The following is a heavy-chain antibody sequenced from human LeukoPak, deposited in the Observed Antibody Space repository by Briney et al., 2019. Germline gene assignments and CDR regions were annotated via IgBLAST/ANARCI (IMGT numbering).Heavy chain of an antibody. J-gene: IGHJ5*02. CDR1: GFTFSSYA. CDR3: AKAVANYDFWSGSNWFDP. CDR2: ISGSGGST. V-gene: IGHV3-23*01. Sequence: GGSLRLSCAASGFTFSSYAMSWVRQAPGKGLEWVSAISGSGGSTYYADSAKGRFTISRDNSKNTLYLQMNSLRAEDTAVYYCAKAVANYDFWSGSNWFDPWGQGTLVTVSS. D-gene: IGHD3-3*01.